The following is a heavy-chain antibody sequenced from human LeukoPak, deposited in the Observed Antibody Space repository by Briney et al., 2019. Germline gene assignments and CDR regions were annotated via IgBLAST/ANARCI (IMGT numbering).Heavy chain of an antibody. CDR3: ARLAYCGGDCYSSGYFDY. CDR1: GYSFTSYW. CDR2: IYPGDSDT. V-gene: IGHV5-51*01. Sequence: GESLKISCKGSGYSFTSYWIGRVRQMPGKGLEWMGIIYPGDSDTRYSPSFQGQVTISADKSITTAYLQWSSLKASDTAMYYCARLAYCGGDCYSSGYFDYWGQGTLVTVSS. J-gene: IGHJ4*02. D-gene: IGHD2-21*02.